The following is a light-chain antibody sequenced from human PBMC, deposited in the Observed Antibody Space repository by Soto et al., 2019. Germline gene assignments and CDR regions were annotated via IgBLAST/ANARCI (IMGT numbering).Light chain of an antibody. CDR3: QHYGRGSPIA. CDR2: GAS. Sequence: EIVLTQSPGTLSLSPGERATLSCRAIQSVSSSYLAWYQQKPGQAPRLLIYGASSRATGIPDRFSGSGSGTDFTLIINRLQPEDFALYFCQHYGRGSPIAFGLGTRLEIK. CDR1: QSVSSSY. V-gene: IGKV3-20*01. J-gene: IGKJ5*01.